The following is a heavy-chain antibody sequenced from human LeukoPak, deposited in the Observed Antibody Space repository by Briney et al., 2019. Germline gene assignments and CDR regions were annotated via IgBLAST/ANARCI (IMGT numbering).Heavy chain of an antibody. Sequence: SETLSLTCTVSGGSISSSTYYWGWIGQPPGKGLEWIGSIYYSGTTYYNPSLKSRVTISVDTSKNQFSLKLTSVTAADTAVYYCARRGAYYSDYEFDYWGQGTLVTVSS. CDR1: GGSISSSTYY. D-gene: IGHD4-11*01. V-gene: IGHV4-39*01. CDR3: ARRGAYYSDYEFDY. J-gene: IGHJ4*02. CDR2: IYYSGTT.